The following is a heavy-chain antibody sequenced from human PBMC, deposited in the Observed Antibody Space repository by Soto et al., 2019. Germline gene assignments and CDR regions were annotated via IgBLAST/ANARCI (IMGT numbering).Heavy chain of an antibody. V-gene: IGHV5-10-1*01. CDR3: ASHDILTGPKDGSY. D-gene: IGHD3-9*01. CDR2: IDPSDSYT. Sequence: GESLKISCKGSGYSFTSYWISWVRQMPGKGLEWMGRIDPSDSYTNYSPSFQGHVTISADKSISTAYLQWSSLKASDTAMYYCASHDILTGPKDGSYWGQGTLVTSPQ. J-gene: IGHJ4*02. CDR1: GYSFTSYW.